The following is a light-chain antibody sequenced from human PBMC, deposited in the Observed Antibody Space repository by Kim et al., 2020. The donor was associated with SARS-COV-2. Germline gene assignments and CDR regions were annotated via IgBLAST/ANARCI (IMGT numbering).Light chain of an antibody. V-gene: IGKV3-20*01. Sequence: EIVLTQSPGTLSLSPGERATLSCRASQSVSRNYLAWYQQKPGQAPRLLIYGASSRATGILDRFSGSGSGTDFTLTISRLEPEDFAVYYCQQYGSSPQTFGQGTKVDIK. CDR1: QSVSRNY. J-gene: IGKJ1*01. CDR3: QQYGSSPQT. CDR2: GAS.